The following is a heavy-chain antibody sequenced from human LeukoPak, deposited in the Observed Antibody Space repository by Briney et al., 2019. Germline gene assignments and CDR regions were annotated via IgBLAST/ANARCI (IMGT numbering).Heavy chain of an antibody. V-gene: IGHV3-21*01. CDR3: ARDEANHYSYYGMDV. CDR1: GFTFSSYS. CDR2: ISSSSSYI. Sequence: GGSLGLSCAASGFTFSSYSMNWVRQAPGKGLEWVSSISSSSSYIYYADSVKGRFTISRDNAKNSLYLQMNSLRAEDTAVYYCARDEANHYSYYGMDVWGQGTTVTVSS. J-gene: IGHJ6*02.